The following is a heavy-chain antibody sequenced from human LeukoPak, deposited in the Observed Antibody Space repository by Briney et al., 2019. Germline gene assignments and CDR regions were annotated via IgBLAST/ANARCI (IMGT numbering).Heavy chain of an antibody. CDR2: ISSRGDDT. Sequence: GGSLRLSCTASGFTFSTLAMSWVRQAPGKGLEWVSSISSRGDDTTYADSVKGRFTISRDNSKNTLYLQLNSLRVDDAAIYYCAKHRRSTLVTAYFDSWGKGTTVTVSS. D-gene: IGHD3-9*01. J-gene: IGHJ6*03. CDR1: GFTFSTLA. V-gene: IGHV3-23*01. CDR3: AKHRRSTLVTAYFDS.